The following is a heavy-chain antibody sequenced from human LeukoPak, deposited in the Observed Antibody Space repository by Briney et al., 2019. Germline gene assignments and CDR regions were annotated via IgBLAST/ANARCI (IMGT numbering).Heavy chain of an antibody. CDR1: GFTFSFFS. V-gene: IGHV3-21*01. CDR2: ISSSGDYK. CDR3: ARGHLEWFHHYDY. J-gene: IGHJ4*02. Sequence: GGSLRLSCAASGFTFSFFSMNWVRQAPGKGLEWVSFISSSGDYKYYADSVKGRFTISRDNAKNSLDLQMNSLRAEDTAVYYCARGHLEWFHHYDYWGQGTLLTVSS. D-gene: IGHD3-3*01.